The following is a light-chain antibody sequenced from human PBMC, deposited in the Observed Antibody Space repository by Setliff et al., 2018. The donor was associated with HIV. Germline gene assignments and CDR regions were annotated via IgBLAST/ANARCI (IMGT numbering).Light chain of an antibody. V-gene: IGLV1-47*01. Sequence: QSVLTQPPSASGTPGQNVTISCSGGRSNIGSNFVYWYQQLPGTAPKLLIYRNIQRPSGVPARFPGSKSGTSASLAISGLRSEDEAHYYCAAWDDSLNSRRLFGGGTKVTVL. CDR3: AAWDDSLNSRRL. CDR1: RSNIGSNF. CDR2: RNI. J-gene: IGLJ2*01.